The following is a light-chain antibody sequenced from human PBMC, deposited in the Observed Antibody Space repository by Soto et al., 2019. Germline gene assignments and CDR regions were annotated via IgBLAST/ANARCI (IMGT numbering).Light chain of an antibody. V-gene: IGLV2-14*01. CDR2: EVS. Sequence: QSALTQPASVSGSPGQSITISCTGTSSDIGGYKYVSWYQQHPDKAPKLVIYEVSNRPSGVSNRFSGFKSGNTASLTISGLQAEDEADYYCASYTSSSTLFGGGTKLTVL. CDR3: ASYTSSSTL. CDR1: SSDIGGYKY. J-gene: IGLJ2*01.